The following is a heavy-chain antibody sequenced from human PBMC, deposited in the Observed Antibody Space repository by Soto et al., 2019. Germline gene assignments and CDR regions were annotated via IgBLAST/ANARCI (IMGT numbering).Heavy chain of an antibody. CDR2: IYYSGST. Sequence: QLQLQESGPGLVKPSETLSLTCTVSGGSISSSSYYWGWIRQPPGKGLEWIGSIYYSGSTYYNPSLKSRVTISVDTSKNQFSLKLSSVTAADTAVYYCARRGRSDSSSWYVGGNWFDPWGQGTLVTVSS. CDR1: GGSISSSSYY. D-gene: IGHD6-13*01. V-gene: IGHV4-39*01. J-gene: IGHJ5*02. CDR3: ARRGRSDSSSWYVGGNWFDP.